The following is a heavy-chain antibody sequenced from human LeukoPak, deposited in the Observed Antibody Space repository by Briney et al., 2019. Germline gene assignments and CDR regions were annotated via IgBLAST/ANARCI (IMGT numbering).Heavy chain of an antibody. D-gene: IGHD2-15*01. CDR1: GFTFSSYG. Sequence: PGGSLRLSCAASGFTFSSYGMHWVRQAPGKGLEWVAFIRYDGSNKYYADSVKGRFTISRDNSKNTLYLQMNSLRAEDTAVYYCAKDNCSGGSCYDWIGYWGQGTLVTVSS. CDR2: IRYDGSNK. V-gene: IGHV3-30*02. J-gene: IGHJ4*02. CDR3: AKDNCSGGSCYDWIGY.